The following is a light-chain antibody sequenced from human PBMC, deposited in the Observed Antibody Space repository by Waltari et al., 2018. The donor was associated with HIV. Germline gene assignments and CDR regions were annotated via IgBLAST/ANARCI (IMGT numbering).Light chain of an antibody. V-gene: IGLV2-14*01. CDR3: SSYTSRDTFV. CDR1: RGDVGTYNY. CDR2: EVS. J-gene: IGLJ1*01. Sequence: QSALTQPAAVSGSPGQSITISCTGARGDVGTYNYVSWYQQPPVKAPKLIIYEVSKRPSGLSNRFSGSKSGNTASLTISGLQAEDEGYYYCSSYTSRDTFVFGTGTEVTVL.